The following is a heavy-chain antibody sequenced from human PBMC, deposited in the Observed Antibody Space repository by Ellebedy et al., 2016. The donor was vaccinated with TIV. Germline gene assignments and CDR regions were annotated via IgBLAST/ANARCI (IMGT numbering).Heavy chain of an antibody. Sequence: PGGSLRLSCAASGFTFSDYYMTRIRQAPGKGLEWVSYISSSGSAMYYADSVRGRFTIFRDNAKKSLYLQMNSLRAEDTAVYYCARPIGYSYGVDYWGQGTLVTVSS. CDR2: ISSSGSAM. J-gene: IGHJ4*02. CDR1: GFTFSDYY. D-gene: IGHD5-18*01. V-gene: IGHV3-11*01. CDR3: ARPIGYSYGVDY.